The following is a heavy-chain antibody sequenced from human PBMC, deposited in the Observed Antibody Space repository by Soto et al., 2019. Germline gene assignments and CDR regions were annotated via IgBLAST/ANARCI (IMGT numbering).Heavy chain of an antibody. D-gene: IGHD3-3*01. Sequence: SATLSITCTVSGGSISSGDYYWSWIRQPPGKGLEWIGYIYYSGSTYYNPSLKSRVTISVDTSKNQFSLKLSSVTAADTAVYYCARGRFLEWLLKDYGMDVWGQGTTVTVSS. CDR1: GGSISSGDYY. J-gene: IGHJ6*02. CDR3: ARGRFLEWLLKDYGMDV. CDR2: IYYSGST. V-gene: IGHV4-30-4*01.